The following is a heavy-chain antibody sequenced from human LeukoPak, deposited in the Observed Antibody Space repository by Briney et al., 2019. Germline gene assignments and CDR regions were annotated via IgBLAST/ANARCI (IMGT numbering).Heavy chain of an antibody. J-gene: IGHJ4*02. CDR1: GFTFRDYY. Sequence: GSLRLSCTASGFTFRDYYVTWIRQPPGKGLEWIGSIYYSGSTYYNPSLKSRVTISVDTSKNQFSLKLSSVTAADTAVYYCARERPRYGDYVVEDFDYWGQGTLVTVSS. D-gene: IGHD4-17*01. CDR2: IYYSGST. V-gene: IGHV4-38-2*02. CDR3: ARERPRYGDYVVEDFDY.